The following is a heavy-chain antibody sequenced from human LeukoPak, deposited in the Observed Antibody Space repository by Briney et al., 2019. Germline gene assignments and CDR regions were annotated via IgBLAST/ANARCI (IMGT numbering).Heavy chain of an antibody. D-gene: IGHD5-18*01. V-gene: IGHV3-7*01. CDR3: ARGKRDTAINVYYFDY. CDR2: INQDGSAR. CDR1: GVTFSSYW. J-gene: IGHJ4*02. Sequence: GGSLRLSCAASGVTFSSYWMIWVRQAPGKGLEWVANINQDGSARYSVDSVKGRFTISRDNAKNSLYLQMNSLGAEDTAVYYCARGKRDTAINVYYFDYWGQGTLVTVSS.